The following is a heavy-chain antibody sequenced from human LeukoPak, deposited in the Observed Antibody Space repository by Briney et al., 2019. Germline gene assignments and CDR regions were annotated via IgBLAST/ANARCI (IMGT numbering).Heavy chain of an antibody. V-gene: IGHV3-30*18. Sequence: GGSLRLSCAASGFTFSSYGMHWVRQAPGKGLEWVAVISHDGSNTYYADSVKGRFTISRDNSKNTLYLQMNSLRAEDTAVYYCAKLRYFDWLSAGDYWGQGTLVTVSS. D-gene: IGHD3-9*01. CDR3: AKLRYFDWLSAGDY. CDR2: ISHDGSNT. J-gene: IGHJ4*02. CDR1: GFTFSSYG.